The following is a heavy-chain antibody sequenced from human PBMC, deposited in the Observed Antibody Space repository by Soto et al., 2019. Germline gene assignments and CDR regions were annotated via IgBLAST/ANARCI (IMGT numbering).Heavy chain of an antibody. D-gene: IGHD3-10*01. Sequence: QITLKESGPTLVKPTQTLTLTCTFSGFSLTTSGVGVGWIRQPPGKALEWLALIYWDDDKRYSPSLKSRLTTTXXTSRNPVVLTMTNMDPVDTATYFCAHRDGFGAFDSWGQGTLVTVSS. CDR2: IYWDDDK. CDR3: AHRDGFGAFDS. CDR1: GFSLTTSGVG. V-gene: IGHV2-5*02. J-gene: IGHJ5*01.